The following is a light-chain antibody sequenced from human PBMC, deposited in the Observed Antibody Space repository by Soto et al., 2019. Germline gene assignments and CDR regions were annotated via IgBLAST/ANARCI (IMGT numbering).Light chain of an antibody. V-gene: IGKV3-15*01. Sequence: EIGMTQSTATLSVSPGERATLSCRAGQSISSKLAWYQQKPGQAPRLLIYGASTRATGIPARFSGTGSGTEFTLTITSLQSEDFAVYYCQEYTTWHPIPFAGGTKADIK. CDR1: QSISSK. J-gene: IGKJ4*01. CDR2: GAS. CDR3: QEYTTWHPIP.